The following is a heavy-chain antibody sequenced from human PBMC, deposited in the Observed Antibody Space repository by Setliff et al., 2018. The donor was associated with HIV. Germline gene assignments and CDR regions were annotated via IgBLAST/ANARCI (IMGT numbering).Heavy chain of an antibody. CDR3: TKDKLRWRSIATSADMDV. CDR1: GFSVDDYT. V-gene: IGHV3-43*01. D-gene: IGHD3-16*01. CDR2: ISWDGGST. Sequence: PGGSLRLSCTASGFSVDDYTMNWVRQPPGKGLEWVSLISWDGGSTNYADSVKGRFTISRDNSKSSLYLQMNRLRTEDTALYFCTKDKLRWRSIATSADMDVWGKGTTVTVSS. J-gene: IGHJ6*03.